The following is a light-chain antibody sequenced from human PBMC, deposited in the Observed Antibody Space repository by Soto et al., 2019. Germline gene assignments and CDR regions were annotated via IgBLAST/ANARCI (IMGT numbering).Light chain of an antibody. Sequence: QSALTQPASVSGSPGQSVTISCTGTISDVGTYNYVSWYQQHPGKAPKLIIYEVSNRPSGVSNRFSGSKSGNTASLTISGLQAEDEADYYCSSYTSSTDYVFGTGTKVTVL. CDR1: ISDVGTYNY. CDR3: SSYTSSTDYV. V-gene: IGLV2-14*01. J-gene: IGLJ1*01. CDR2: EVS.